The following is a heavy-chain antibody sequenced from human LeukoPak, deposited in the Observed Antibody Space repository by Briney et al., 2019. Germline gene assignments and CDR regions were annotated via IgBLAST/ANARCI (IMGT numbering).Heavy chain of an antibody. V-gene: IGHV1-2*02. J-gene: IGHJ4*02. Sequence: GASVKVSCKASGYTFTGYYMHWVRQAPGQGIERIGWINLNSGDTNYAQNFQGRVTMARDTSISTAYMELNSLRSDDTAVYYCAKADFGVVIGTLDYWGQGTLVTVSS. D-gene: IGHD3-3*01. CDR3: AKADFGVVIGTLDY. CDR1: GYTFTGYY. CDR2: INLNSGDT.